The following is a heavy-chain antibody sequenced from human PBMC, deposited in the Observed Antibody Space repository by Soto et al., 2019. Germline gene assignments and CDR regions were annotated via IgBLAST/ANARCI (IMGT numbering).Heavy chain of an antibody. CDR1: GFTFSSYW. J-gene: IGHJ4*02. V-gene: IGHV3-7*03. Sequence: EVQLVESGGGLVQPGGSLRLSCAASGFTFSSYWMSWVRQAPGKGLEWVANIKQDGSEKYYVDSVKGRFTISRDNAKNSLYLQMNSLRAEDTAVYYCVRRPVATTYYFDYWGQGTLVTVSS. CDR3: VRRPVATTYYFDY. D-gene: IGHD5-12*01. CDR2: IKQDGSEK.